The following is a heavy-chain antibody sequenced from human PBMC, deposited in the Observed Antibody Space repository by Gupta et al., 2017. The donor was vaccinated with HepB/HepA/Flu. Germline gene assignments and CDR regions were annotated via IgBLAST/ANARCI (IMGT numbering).Heavy chain of an antibody. Sequence: EVQLVESGGGLVKPGGSLRLSCAASGFTFSSYSMNWVRQAPGKGLEWVSSISSSSSYIYYADSVKGRFTISRDNAKNSLYLQMNSLRAEDTAVYYCAREYSSSFPIDYWGQGTLVTVSS. V-gene: IGHV3-21*01. CDR1: GFTFSSYS. D-gene: IGHD6-6*01. CDR3: AREYSSSFPIDY. CDR2: ISSSSSYI. J-gene: IGHJ4*02.